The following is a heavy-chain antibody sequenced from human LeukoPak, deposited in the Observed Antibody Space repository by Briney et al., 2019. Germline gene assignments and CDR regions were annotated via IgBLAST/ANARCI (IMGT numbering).Heavy chain of an antibody. CDR2: INHSGST. J-gene: IGHJ3*02. D-gene: IGHD1-26*01. Sequence: SETLSLTCAVYGGSFSGYYWSWIRQPPGKGLEWIGEINHSGSTNYNPSLKSRVTISVDTSKNQFSLKLSSATAADTAVYYCARHLLVGAYAFDIWGQGTMVTVSS. CDR3: ARHLLVGAYAFDI. V-gene: IGHV4-34*01. CDR1: GGSFSGYY.